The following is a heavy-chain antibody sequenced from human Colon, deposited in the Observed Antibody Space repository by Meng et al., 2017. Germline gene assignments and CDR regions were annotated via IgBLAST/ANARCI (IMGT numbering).Heavy chain of an antibody. CDR2: IYYSGST. CDR3: ARDSGYDKNWFDP. J-gene: IGHJ5*02. CDR1: GGSVISNSYY. V-gene: IGHV4-61*01. Sequence: VQLEESGPGLFRPSETPSLTCTVSGGSVISNSYYWSWIRQPPGKGLEWIGFIYYSGSTNYNPSLKSRVTVSVDTSKNQFSLKVSSVTAADTAVYYCARDSGYDKNWFDPWGQGTLVTVSS. D-gene: IGHD5-12*01.